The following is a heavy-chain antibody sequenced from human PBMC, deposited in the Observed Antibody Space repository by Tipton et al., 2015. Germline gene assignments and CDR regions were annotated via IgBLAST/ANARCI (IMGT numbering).Heavy chain of an antibody. Sequence: TLSLTCTVSGGSFSDYYWSWIRQPPGKGLEWIGYIYYSGSTNYNPSLKSRVTISVDTSKNQFSLKMSSVTAADTAVYFCARDLEHGMDVWGQGTTVTVSS. D-gene: IGHD5-24*01. J-gene: IGHJ6*02. CDR2: IYYSGST. V-gene: IGHV4-59*01. CDR3: ARDLEHGMDV. CDR1: GGSFSDYY.